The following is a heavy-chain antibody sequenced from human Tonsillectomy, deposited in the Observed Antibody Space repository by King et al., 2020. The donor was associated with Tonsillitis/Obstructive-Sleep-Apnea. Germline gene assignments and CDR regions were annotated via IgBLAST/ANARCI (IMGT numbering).Heavy chain of an antibody. Sequence: QVQLVQSGAEVKKPGASVKVSCKVSGYTLTELSMHWVRQAPGKGLEWMGGFDPEDAEAIYAQKFQGRINMTEDTSTDTAYMELSSLRSEDTAVYYCAIVFCSRTSCYTNWFDPWGQGTRVTVSS. D-gene: IGHD2-2*01. CDR2: FDPEDAEA. J-gene: IGHJ5*02. CDR1: GYTLTELS. V-gene: IGHV1-24*01. CDR3: AIVFCSRTSCYTNWFDP.